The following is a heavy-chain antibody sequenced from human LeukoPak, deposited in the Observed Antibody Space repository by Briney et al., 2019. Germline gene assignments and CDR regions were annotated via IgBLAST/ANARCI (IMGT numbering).Heavy chain of an antibody. CDR2: ISYHGSTK. Sequence: GRSLRLSCAASGFTFSRFAMHWVRQAPGKGLEWVAVISYHGSTKYYADSVKGRFTISRDNSNNKLYLQVNSLRVEDTAVYYCARDMRDSAQSRYFYGYEFDFWGQGTLVTVSS. CDR1: GFTFSRFA. CDR3: ARDMRDSAQSRYFYGYEFDF. D-gene: IGHD5-12*01. J-gene: IGHJ4*02. V-gene: IGHV3-30-3*01.